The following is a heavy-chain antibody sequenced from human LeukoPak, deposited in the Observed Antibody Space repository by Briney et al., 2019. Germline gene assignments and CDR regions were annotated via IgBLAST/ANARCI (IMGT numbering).Heavy chain of an antibody. CDR1: GFTFSSYA. V-gene: IGHV3-23*01. J-gene: IGHJ4*02. D-gene: IGHD2-15*01. CDR3: AKGPLPGYCSGGSCYSPFDY. Sequence: GGSLRLSCAASGFTFSSYAMSWVRQAPGEGLEWVSAISGSGGSTYYADSVKGRFTISRDNSKNTLYLQMNSLRAEDTAVYYCAKGPLPGYCSGGSCYSPFDYWGQGTLVTVSS. CDR2: ISGSGGST.